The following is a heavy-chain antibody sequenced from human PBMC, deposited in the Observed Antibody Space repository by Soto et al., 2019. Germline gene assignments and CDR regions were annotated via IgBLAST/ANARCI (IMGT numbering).Heavy chain of an antibody. Sequence: AAVKVSCKASGYTFSGCYIHWLRQAPGQGLEWMGWINPNSGGTNYAQKFQGRVTVTRDTPTSTAYMELSRLTSDDTAVYYCARSLTEGYCTITGCYTRPLYGMDVWGQGTTVTVSS. D-gene: IGHD2-2*02. CDR3: ARSLTEGYCTITGCYTRPLYGMDV. CDR2: INPNSGGT. CDR1: GYTFSGCY. J-gene: IGHJ6*02. V-gene: IGHV1-2*02.